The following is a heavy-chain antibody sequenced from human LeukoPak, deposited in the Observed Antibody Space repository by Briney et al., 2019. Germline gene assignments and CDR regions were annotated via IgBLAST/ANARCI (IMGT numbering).Heavy chain of an antibody. Sequence: GGSLRLSCAASGFTLSNSWIHWVRHAPGKGLVWVSRINSDGSTTTYADSVKGRFTISRDNAKNTLYLQMNSLRAEDTAVYYCARAARADCTSPTCHSWLAPWGQGTQVTVSS. J-gene: IGHJ5*02. CDR3: ARAARADCTSPTCHSWLAP. CDR2: INSDGSTT. CDR1: GFTLSNSW. D-gene: IGHD2/OR15-2a*01. V-gene: IGHV3-74*01.